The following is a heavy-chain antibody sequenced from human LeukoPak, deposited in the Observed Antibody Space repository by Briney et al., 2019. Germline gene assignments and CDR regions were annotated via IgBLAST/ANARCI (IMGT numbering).Heavy chain of an antibody. CDR1: GFTFSSYG. V-gene: IGHV3-33*06. CDR2: IWYDGSNK. D-gene: IGHD3-22*01. Sequence: PGGSLRLSCAASGFTFSSYGMHWVRQAPGKGLEWVAVIWYDGSNKYYADSVKGRFTISRDNSKNTLYLQMNSLRAEGTAVYYCAKTSGGALVVVNYFDYWGQGTLVTVSS. CDR3: AKTSGGALVVVNYFDY. J-gene: IGHJ4*02.